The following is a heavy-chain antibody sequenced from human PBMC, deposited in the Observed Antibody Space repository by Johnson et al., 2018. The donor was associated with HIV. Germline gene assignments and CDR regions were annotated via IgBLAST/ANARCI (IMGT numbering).Heavy chain of an antibody. V-gene: IGHV3-7*01. CDR2: INQDGSAK. D-gene: IGHD2-2*02. J-gene: IGHJ3*02. CDR1: GFKFSTYW. Sequence: VQLVESGGGLVKPGGSLRLSCAASGFKFSTYWMNWVRQAPGKGLEWLANINQDGSAKYSVDSLKGRFTISRDNVKNSLYLQMNSLRAEDTAVYYCARDDTEADGAFDIWGQGTMVTVSS. CDR3: ARDDTEADGAFDI.